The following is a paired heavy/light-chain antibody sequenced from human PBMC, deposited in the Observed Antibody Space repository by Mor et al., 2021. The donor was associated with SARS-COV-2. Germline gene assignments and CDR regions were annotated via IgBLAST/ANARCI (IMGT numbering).Heavy chain of an antibody. CDR3: ARGMREAAFNI. CDR1: GLTVSDNQ. V-gene: IGHV3-53*02. Sequence: EVQLVETGGGLIQPGESLRLSCTASGLTVSDNQMTWVRQAPGKGLEWVSVTYVGGVTYYADSVKGRFTISRDNSKNTLYLQMNSLRAEDTAMYYCARGMREAAFNIWGHGTMVTVSS. CDR2: TYVGGVT. J-gene: IGHJ3*02.
Light chain of an antibody. CDR1: SNDVGGYNY. CDR3: SSYTSSSPWV. Sequence: QSALTQPASVSGSPGQSITISCTGTSNDVGGYNYVSWYQQYPGKAPKLMIYDVSYRPSGVSNRFSGSKSGNTASLTISGLQAEDEGDYYCSSYTSSSPWVFGGGTKLTVL. J-gene: IGLJ3*02. CDR2: DVS. V-gene: IGLV2-14*03.